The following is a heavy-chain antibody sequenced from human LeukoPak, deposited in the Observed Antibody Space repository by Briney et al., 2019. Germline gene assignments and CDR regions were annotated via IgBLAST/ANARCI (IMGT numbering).Heavy chain of an antibody. D-gene: IGHD3-22*01. J-gene: IGHJ4*02. Sequence: PGGSLRLSCAASGFTFSDYYMSWIRQAPGKGLEWVSYISSSGSTIYYADSVKGRFTISRDNAKNSLYLQMNSLRAEDTAVYYCARSKRVYYDSSGYYSEHRLPLDYWGQGTLVTVSS. V-gene: IGHV3-11*01. CDR1: GFTFSDYY. CDR3: ARSKRVYYDSSGYYSEHRLPLDY. CDR2: ISSSGSTI.